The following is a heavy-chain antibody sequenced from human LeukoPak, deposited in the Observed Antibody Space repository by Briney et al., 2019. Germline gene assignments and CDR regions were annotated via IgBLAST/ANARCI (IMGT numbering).Heavy chain of an antibody. CDR1: GFTFSDYY. D-gene: IGHD3-3*01. Sequence: GGSLRLSCAASGFTFSDYYMSWIRQAPGKGLEWVSYISSSGSTIYYADSVKGRFTISRDNAKNSLYLQMNSLRAEDTAVYYCARDRYDFWSGSHPRFDPWGQGTLVTVSS. V-gene: IGHV3-11*04. CDR2: ISSSGSTI. CDR3: ARDRYDFWSGSHPRFDP. J-gene: IGHJ5*02.